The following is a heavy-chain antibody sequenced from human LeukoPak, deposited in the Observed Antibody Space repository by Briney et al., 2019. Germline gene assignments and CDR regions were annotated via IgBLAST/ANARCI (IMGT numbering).Heavy chain of an antibody. D-gene: IGHD5-18*01. V-gene: IGHV4-59*08. CDR1: GGSISTYY. J-gene: IGHJ2*01. CDR3: ARTTMVYNWYFDL. CDR2: IYYSGST. Sequence: SETLSLTCTVSGGSISTYYWSWVRQPPGEGLEWIGYIYYSGSTSYNPSLKSRVTISLDTSKNQFSLKLSSVTAADTAVYYCARTTMVYNWYFDLWGRGTLVTVSS.